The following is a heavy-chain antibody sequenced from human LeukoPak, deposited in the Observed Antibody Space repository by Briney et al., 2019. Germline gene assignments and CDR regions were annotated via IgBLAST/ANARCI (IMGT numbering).Heavy chain of an antibody. J-gene: IGHJ4*02. Sequence: SETLSLTCTVSGGSISSYYWSWIRQPPGKGLEWIGYIYYSGSTNYNPSLKSRVTISVDTSKNQFSLKLSSVTAADTAVYYCARGRLRYFDWLLHYDFDYWGQGTLVTVSS. CDR1: GGSISSYY. CDR3: ARGRLRYFDWLLHYDFDY. CDR2: IYYSGST. V-gene: IGHV4-59*01. D-gene: IGHD3-9*01.